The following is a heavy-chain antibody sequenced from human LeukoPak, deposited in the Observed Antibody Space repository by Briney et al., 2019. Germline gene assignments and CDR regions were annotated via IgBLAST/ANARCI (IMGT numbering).Heavy chain of an antibody. V-gene: IGHV3-21*01. J-gene: IGHJ4*02. CDR1: GFTFSSYS. D-gene: IGHD6-13*01. CDR3: ARVGSTWSYFDY. Sequence: GGSLRLSCAASGFTFSSYSMSRVRQAPGKGLEWVSFMSGSSNYIYYADSVKGRFTISRDNAKNSLYLQMNRLRAEDTAVYYYARVGSTWSYFDYWGQGTLVTVSS. CDR2: MSGSSNYI.